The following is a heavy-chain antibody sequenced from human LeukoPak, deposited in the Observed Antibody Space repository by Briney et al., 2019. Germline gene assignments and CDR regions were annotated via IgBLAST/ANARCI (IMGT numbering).Heavy chain of an antibody. CDR2: INSDGSST. Sequence: GGSLRLSCAASGFTFSSYWMHWVREAPGKGLVWVSRINSDGSSTSYADSVKGRFTISRDNAKNTLYLQMNSLRAEDTAVYYCASMSGYYDFWSGSASMDVWGKGTTVTVSS. V-gene: IGHV3-74*01. J-gene: IGHJ6*04. CDR3: ASMSGYYDFWSGSASMDV. CDR1: GFTFSSYW. D-gene: IGHD3-3*01.